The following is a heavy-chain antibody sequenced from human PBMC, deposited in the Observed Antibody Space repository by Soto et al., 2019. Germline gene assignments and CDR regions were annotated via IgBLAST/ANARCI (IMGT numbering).Heavy chain of an antibody. CDR1: SSRSYY. CDR3: ARLQYYYGSGSSDYYYYGMDV. Sequence: SSRSYYWGWVRQMPGKGLEWMGIIYPGDSDTRYSPSFQGQVTISADKSISTAYLQWSSLKASDTAMYYCARLQYYYGSGSSDYYYYGMDVWGQGTTVTVSS. D-gene: IGHD3-10*01. J-gene: IGHJ6*02. V-gene: IGHV5-51*01. CDR2: IYPGDSDT.